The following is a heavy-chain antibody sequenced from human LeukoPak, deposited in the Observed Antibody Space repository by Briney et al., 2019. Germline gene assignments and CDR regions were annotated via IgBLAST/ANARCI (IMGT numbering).Heavy chain of an antibody. V-gene: IGHV3-48*03. CDR2: ISTSGSTL. J-gene: IGHJ4*02. D-gene: IGHD1-26*01. CDR3: VRDKAIVSGTALGY. Sequence: PGGSLTLACLAYGLTFGSYEMDWVRQARARGREWVGYISTSGSTLYNTGSVRGGFSISIHQAENSLYLQMNSLIDEDTAVYYCVRDKAIVSGTALGYWGQGTLVTVSS. CDR1: GLTFGSYE.